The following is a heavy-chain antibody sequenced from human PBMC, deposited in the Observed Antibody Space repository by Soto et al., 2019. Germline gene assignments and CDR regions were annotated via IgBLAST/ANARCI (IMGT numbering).Heavy chain of an antibody. V-gene: IGHV1-3*01. J-gene: IGHJ4*02. Sequence: ASVKVSCKASGYTFTTYAMHWVRQAPGQRLEWMGWINAGNGNTKYSQKFQGRVTITRDTSASTAYMELSSLRSEDTAVDYCARGGSGWPFDYWGQGTLVTVSS. CDR2: INAGNGNT. D-gene: IGHD6-19*01. CDR1: GYTFTTYA. CDR3: ARGGSGWPFDY.